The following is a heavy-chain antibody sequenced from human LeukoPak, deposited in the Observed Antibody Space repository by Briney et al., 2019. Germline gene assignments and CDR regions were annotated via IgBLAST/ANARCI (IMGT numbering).Heavy chain of an antibody. V-gene: IGHV4-59*01. CDR2: IYYSGST. CDR3: ARVGGEYYDFPY. Sequence: SETLSLTCTVSGGSISSYYWSWIRQPPGKGLEWIGYIYYSGSTDYNPSLKSRVTISVDTSKNQFSLKLSSVTAADTAVYYCARVGGEYYDFPYWGQGTLVTVSS. CDR1: GGSISSYY. D-gene: IGHD3-3*01. J-gene: IGHJ4*02.